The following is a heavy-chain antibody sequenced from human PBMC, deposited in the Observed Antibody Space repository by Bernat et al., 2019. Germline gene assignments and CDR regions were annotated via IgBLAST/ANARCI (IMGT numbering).Heavy chain of an antibody. CDR3: ARNSGDSYGSKDY. Sequence: EVQLVESGGALVQSGGSLRLSCAASGFTFSNYWMHWVRQAPGKGLVWVALINGDGSATNYADSVKGRFTISRDNAKKTLYLQMNSLRAEDTAVYYCARNSGDSYGSKDYWGRGTLVTVAS. CDR2: INGDGSAT. CDR1: GFTFSNYW. V-gene: IGHV3-74*01. D-gene: IGHD5-18*01. J-gene: IGHJ4*02.